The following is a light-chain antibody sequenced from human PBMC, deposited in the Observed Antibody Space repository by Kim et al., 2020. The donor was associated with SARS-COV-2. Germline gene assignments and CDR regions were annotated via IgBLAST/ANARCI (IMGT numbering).Light chain of an antibody. CDR2: RND. CDR1: TNY. V-gene: IGLV1-47*01. J-gene: IGLJ2*01. CDR3: AAWDASLTGWI. Sequence: ASGSPGQRVTTSCSRTTNYVYWYKHCPGAAPKLLLYRNDQRPSGVPDRFSGSKSGSSASLAISGLRSEDEADYYCAAWDASLTGWIFGGGTQLTVL.